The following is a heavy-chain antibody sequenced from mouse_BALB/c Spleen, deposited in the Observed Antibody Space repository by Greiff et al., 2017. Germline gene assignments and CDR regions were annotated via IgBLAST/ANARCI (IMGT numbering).Heavy chain of an antibody. CDR1: GYSFTGYF. Sequence: VQLQQSGPELVKPGASVKISCKASGYSFTGYFMNWVMQSHGKSLEWIGRINPYNGDTFYNQKFKGKATLTVDKSSSTAHMELRSLASEDSAVYYCASTYGNQAWFAYWGQGTLVTVSA. D-gene: IGHD2-10*02. CDR3: ASTYGNQAWFAY. J-gene: IGHJ3*01. CDR2: INPYNGDT. V-gene: IGHV1-20*02.